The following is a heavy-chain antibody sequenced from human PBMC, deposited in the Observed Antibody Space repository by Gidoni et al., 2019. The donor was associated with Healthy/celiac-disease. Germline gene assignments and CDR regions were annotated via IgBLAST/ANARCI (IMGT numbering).Heavy chain of an antibody. Sequence: QVQLQESGPGLVKPSGSLSLTCAASGGSLSSSNWWSWVRQPPGKGQEWIGEIYHSGSTHYNPALKSRVTKSVDKSRNQFSLKLSSVTAADTAVYYCARIGYCSGGSCYDYWGQGTLVTVSS. D-gene: IGHD2-15*01. CDR2: IYHSGST. CDR1: GGSLSSSNW. CDR3: ARIGYCSGGSCYDY. V-gene: IGHV4-4*02. J-gene: IGHJ4*02.